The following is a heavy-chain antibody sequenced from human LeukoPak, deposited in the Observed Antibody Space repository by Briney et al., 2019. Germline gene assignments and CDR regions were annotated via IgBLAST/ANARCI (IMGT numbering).Heavy chain of an antibody. Sequence: SETLSLTCTVSGGSISSYYWSWIRQPAGKGLEWIGRIYTSGSTNYNPSLKSRVTMSVDTSKNQFSLKLSSVTAADTAVYYCARDCSSTSCYSYYYYYMDVWGKGTTVTVSS. CDR3: ARDCSSTSCYSYYYYYMDV. V-gene: IGHV4-4*07. CDR2: IYTSGST. CDR1: GGSISSYY. J-gene: IGHJ6*03. D-gene: IGHD2-2*01.